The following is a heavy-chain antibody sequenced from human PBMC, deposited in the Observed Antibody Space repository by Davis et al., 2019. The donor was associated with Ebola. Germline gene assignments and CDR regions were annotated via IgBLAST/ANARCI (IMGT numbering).Heavy chain of an antibody. D-gene: IGHD4/OR15-4a*01. CDR2: ISWNSGSI. J-gene: IGHJ4*02. CDR1: GFTFDDYA. Sequence: GGSLRLSCAASGFTFDDYAMHWVRQAPGKGLEWVSGISWNSGSIGYAESVKGRFTISRDNAKNSLYLQMSSLRPEDTALYYCAKDLYMTLMLGGFESWGQGTLLTVSS. V-gene: IGHV3-9*01. CDR3: AKDLYMTLMLGGFES.